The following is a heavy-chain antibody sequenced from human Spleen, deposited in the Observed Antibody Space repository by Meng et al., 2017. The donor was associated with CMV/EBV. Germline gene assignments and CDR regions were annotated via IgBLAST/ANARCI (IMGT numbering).Heavy chain of an antibody. CDR2: IYYSGST. CDR1: GGSIRSYY. J-gene: IGHJ5*02. Sequence: LRLSCTVSGGSIRSYYWSWIRQHPGKGLEWIGYIYYSGSTYYNPSLKSRVTISVDTSKNQFSLKLSSVTAADTAVYYWARAAGFRITGKTDWFDPWGQGTLVTVSS. D-gene: IGHD1-20*01. CDR3: ARAAGFRITGKTDWFDP. V-gene: IGHV4-31*03.